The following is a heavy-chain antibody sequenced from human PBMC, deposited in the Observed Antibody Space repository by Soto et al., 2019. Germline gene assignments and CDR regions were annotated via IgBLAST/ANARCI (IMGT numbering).Heavy chain of an antibody. J-gene: IGHJ6*02. CDR1: GGSISSYY. CDR2: IYYSGST. V-gene: IGHV4-59*01. D-gene: IGHD3-22*01. CDR3: ARDLLDYYDSSGYPKAKGGYYYYYGMDV. Sequence: SQTLSLTCSVAGGSISSYYWSWIRQPPGKGLEWIGYIYYSGSTNYNPSLKSRVTISVDTSKNQFSLKLSSVTAADTAMYYCARDLLDYYDSSGYPKAKGGYYYYYGMDVWGQGTTVTVSS.